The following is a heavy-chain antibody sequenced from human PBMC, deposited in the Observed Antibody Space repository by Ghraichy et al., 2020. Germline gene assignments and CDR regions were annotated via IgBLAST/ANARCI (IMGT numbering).Heavy chain of an antibody. CDR2: IYYSGST. J-gene: IGHJ6*02. CDR1: GGSISSYH. V-gene: IGHV4-59*01. D-gene: IGHD2-8*01. Sequence: SETLSLTCTVSGGSISSYHLTWFRHLPGKGLEWIGYIYYSGSTNYNPSLKSRVTISVDTSKNQFSLKLSSVTAADTTVYYCARDLVRGGMDVWGQGNTATAS. CDR3: ARDLVRGGMDV.